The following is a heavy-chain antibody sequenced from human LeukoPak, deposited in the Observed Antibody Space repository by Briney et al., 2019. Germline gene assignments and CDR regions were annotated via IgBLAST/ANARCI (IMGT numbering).Heavy chain of an antibody. V-gene: IGHV3-66*01. CDR1: GGSLSGYY. CDR3: ARDSTAHFDY. D-gene: IGHD5-18*01. J-gene: IGHJ4*02. CDR2: IYSGGST. Sequence: ETLSLTCAVYGGSLSGYYWSWVRQAPGKGLEWVSVIYSGGSTYYADSVKGRFTISRDNSKNTLYLQMNSLRAEDTAVYYCARDSTAHFDYWGQGTLVTVSS.